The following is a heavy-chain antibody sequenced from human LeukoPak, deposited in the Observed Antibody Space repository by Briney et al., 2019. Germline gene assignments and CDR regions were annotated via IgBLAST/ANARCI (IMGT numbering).Heavy chain of an antibody. CDR1: GGSISSYY. V-gene: IGHV4-59*01. CDR3: ARDTYDSSGYPYYYMDV. J-gene: IGHJ6*03. D-gene: IGHD3-22*01. Sequence: PSETLSLTCTVSGGSISSYYWSWIRQPPGKGLEGIGYIYYSGSTNYNPSLKSRVTISVDTSKNQFSLKLSSVTAADTAVYYCARDTYDSSGYPYYYMDVWGKGTTVTVSS. CDR2: IYYSGST.